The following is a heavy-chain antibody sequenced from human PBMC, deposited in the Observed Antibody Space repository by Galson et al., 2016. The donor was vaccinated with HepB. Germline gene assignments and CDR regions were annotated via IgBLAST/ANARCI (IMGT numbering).Heavy chain of an antibody. CDR1: GHTLLDLS. Sequence: SVKVSCKVSGHTLLDLSIHWVRQAPGKGLEWMGGFHHEDGETIYAPNFQGRVTITADESTSTAYMELSSLRSEDTAVYYCARDPYYDYVWGSYRNRGGFDYWGQGTLVTVSS. V-gene: IGHV1-24*01. D-gene: IGHD3-16*02. CDR3: ARDPYYDYVWGSYRNRGGFDY. J-gene: IGHJ4*02. CDR2: FHHEDGET.